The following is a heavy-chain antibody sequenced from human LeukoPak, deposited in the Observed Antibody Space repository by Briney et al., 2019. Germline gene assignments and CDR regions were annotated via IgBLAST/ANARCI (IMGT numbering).Heavy chain of an antibody. Sequence: GGSLRLSCAASGFTFSSYSMHWVRQAPGKGLEWVSSISSSSSYIYYEDSEKDRFTISRDNAKNSLYLQMNSLRAEDTAVYYCARGVHGDYSPDYWGQGTLVTVSS. CDR1: GFTFSSYS. CDR2: ISSSSSYI. CDR3: ARGVHGDYSPDY. D-gene: IGHD4-17*01. J-gene: IGHJ4*02. V-gene: IGHV3-21*01.